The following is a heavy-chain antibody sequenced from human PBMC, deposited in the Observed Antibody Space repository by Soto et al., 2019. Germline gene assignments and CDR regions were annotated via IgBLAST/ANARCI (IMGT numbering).Heavy chain of an antibody. D-gene: IGHD6-19*01. Sequence: ASVKVSCKVSGYTLTELSMHWVRQAPGKGLEWMGGFDPEGGETIYAQKFQGRVTMTEDTSTDTAYMELSSLRSEDTAVYYCATQSSGSRTRFDPWGQGTLVTVSS. V-gene: IGHV1-24*01. J-gene: IGHJ5*02. CDR2: FDPEGGET. CDR3: ATQSSGSRTRFDP. CDR1: GYTLTELS.